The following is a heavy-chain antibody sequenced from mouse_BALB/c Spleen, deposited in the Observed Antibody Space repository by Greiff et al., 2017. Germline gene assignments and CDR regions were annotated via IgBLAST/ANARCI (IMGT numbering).Heavy chain of an antibody. CDR1: GYSFTGYT. V-gene: IGHV1-18*01. CDR2: INPYNGGT. J-gene: IGHJ3*01. Sequence: EVKLQESGPELVKPGASMKISCKASGYSFTGYTMNWVKQSHGKNLEWIGLINPYNGGTSYNQKFKGKATLTVDKSSSTAYMELLSLTSEDSAVYYCARKIYDGYQGGFAYWGQGTLVTVSA. CDR3: ARKIYDGYQGGFAY. D-gene: IGHD2-3*01.